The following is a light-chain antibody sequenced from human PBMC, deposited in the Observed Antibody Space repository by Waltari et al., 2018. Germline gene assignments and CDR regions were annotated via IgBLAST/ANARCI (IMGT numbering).Light chain of an antibody. CDR1: QRVSSSY. CDR3: QQYGSSPRT. CDR2: GAS. Sequence: IVLPQSPGTLSLSPGERATLSCRASQRVSSSYLAWYQQKPGQAPRLLIYGASSRATGIPDRFSGSGSGTDFTLTISRLEPEDFAVYYCQQYGSSPRTFGQGTKVEIK. J-gene: IGKJ1*01. V-gene: IGKV3-20*01.